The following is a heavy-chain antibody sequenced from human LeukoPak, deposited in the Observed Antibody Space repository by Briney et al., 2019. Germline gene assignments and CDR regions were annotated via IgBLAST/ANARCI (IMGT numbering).Heavy chain of an antibody. J-gene: IGHJ4*02. CDR3: ARHVLAAAGTEPFDY. V-gene: IGHV5-51*01. CDR1: GYSFTSYW. Sequence: GESLKIYCKGSGYSFTSYWIGWVRQMPGKGLEWMGIIYPGDSDTRYSPSFQGQVTISADKSISTAYLQWSSLEASDTAIYYCARHVLAAAGTEPFDYWGQGTLVTVSS. CDR2: IYPGDSDT. D-gene: IGHD6-13*01.